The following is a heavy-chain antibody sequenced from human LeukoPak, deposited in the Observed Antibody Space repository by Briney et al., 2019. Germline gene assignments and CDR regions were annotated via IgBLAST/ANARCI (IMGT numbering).Heavy chain of an antibody. CDR3: ARLSRDYYDSSGYYWYRFYFDY. D-gene: IGHD3-22*01. CDR2: ISGSGGST. CDR1: GFTFSSYA. Sequence: GASLRLSCAASGFTFSSYAMSWVRQAPGKGLELVSAISGSGGSTYYADSVKGRFTISRDNSKNTMYLQMNSLRAEDTAVYYCARLSRDYYDSSGYYWYRFYFDYWGQGPLVTVSS. J-gene: IGHJ4*02. V-gene: IGHV3-23*01.